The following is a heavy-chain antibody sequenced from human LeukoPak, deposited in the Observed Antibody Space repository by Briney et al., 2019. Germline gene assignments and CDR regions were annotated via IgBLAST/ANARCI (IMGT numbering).Heavy chain of an antibody. CDR3: ARGTLRYFDF. Sequence: GASLKVSCNASVYALTSYYMDWVWKGPGQYPGWMGVINPSGGRTTSYAQKIQGRVTMTRDTSMSTVNMELSSLRSEDTAVYYCARGTLRYFDFWGQGTLVTVSS. J-gene: IGHJ4*02. D-gene: IGHD3-9*01. CDR2: INPSGGRT. CDR1: VYALTSYY. V-gene: IGHV1-46*01.